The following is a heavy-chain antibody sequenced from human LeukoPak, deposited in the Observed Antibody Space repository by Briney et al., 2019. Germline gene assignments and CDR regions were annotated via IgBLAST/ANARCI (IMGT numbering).Heavy chain of an antibody. J-gene: IGHJ4*02. D-gene: IGHD3-9*01. Sequence: GASVKVSCKAFGGTFSSYAISWVRQAPGQGLEWMGGIIPIFGTANYAQKFQGRVTITADKSTSTAYMELSSLRSEDTAVYYCARGDILTGYYVMGFDYWGQGTLVTVSS. CDR2: IIPIFGTA. CDR3: ARGDILTGYYVMGFDY. V-gene: IGHV1-69*06. CDR1: GGTFSSYA.